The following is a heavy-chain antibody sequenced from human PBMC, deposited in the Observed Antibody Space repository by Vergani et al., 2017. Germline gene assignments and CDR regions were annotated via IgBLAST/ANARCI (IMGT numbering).Heavy chain of an antibody. V-gene: IGHV3-33*01. CDR3: TRDDYCDTSPGDY. J-gene: IGHJ4*02. CDR2: IWSDGNTK. Sequence: QVQLVESGGGVVQPGRSLRLSCAASGFIFSNYGLHWVRQAPGKGLEWVAVIWSDGNTKYYADSVEGRFTISRDNSKNTLYLQMKSLRAEDTAVYYCTRDDYCDTSPGDYWGQGTLVTVSS. D-gene: IGHD3-22*01. CDR1: GFIFSNYG.